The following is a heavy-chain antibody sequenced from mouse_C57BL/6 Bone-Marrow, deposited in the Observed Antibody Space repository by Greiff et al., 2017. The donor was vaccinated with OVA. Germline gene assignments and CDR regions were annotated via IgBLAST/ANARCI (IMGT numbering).Heavy chain of an antibody. CDR3: ARGYYDYPDY. V-gene: IGHV1-80*01. CDR2: IYPGDGDT. D-gene: IGHD2-4*01. CDR1: GYTFTDYY. Sequence: VQLQQSGPELVKPGASVKISCKASGYTFTDYYINWVKQRPGKGLEWIGQIYPGDGDTNYNGKFKGKATLTADKSSSTAYMQLSSLTSEDSAVYFCARGYYDYPDYWGQGTTLTVSS. J-gene: IGHJ2*01.